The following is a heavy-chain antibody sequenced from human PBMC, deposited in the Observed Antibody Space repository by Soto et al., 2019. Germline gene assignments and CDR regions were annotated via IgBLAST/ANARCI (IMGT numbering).Heavy chain of an antibody. J-gene: IGHJ4*02. V-gene: IGHV1-18*04. Sequence: QVQLVQSGPEVKNPGASVRVSCVASGYAFTSYGVNWVRQAPGQGLEWMGWIAPHSGRTTYLPKFQGRVTMTADVSPNTAYIELRSLKSDDTGIYFCARAATGSYHSADWGQGPVVTVSS. D-gene: IGHD3-10*01. CDR1: GYAFTSYG. CDR3: ARAATGSYHSAD. CDR2: IAPHSGRT.